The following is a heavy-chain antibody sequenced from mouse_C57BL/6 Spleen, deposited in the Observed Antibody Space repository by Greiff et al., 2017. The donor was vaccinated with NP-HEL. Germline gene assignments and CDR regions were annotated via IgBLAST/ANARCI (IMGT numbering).Heavy chain of an antibody. CDR3: ARPYDGYSFYFAMDY. V-gene: IGHV1-64*01. D-gene: IGHD2-3*01. J-gene: IGHJ4*01. CDR2: IHPNSGST. CDR1: GYTFTSYW. Sequence: QVQLQQPGAELVKPGASVKLSCKASGYTFTSYWMHWVKQRPGQGLEWIGMIHPNSGSTNYNEKFKSKATLTVDKSSSTAYMQLSSLTSEDSAVYYCARPYDGYSFYFAMDYWGQGTSVTVSS.